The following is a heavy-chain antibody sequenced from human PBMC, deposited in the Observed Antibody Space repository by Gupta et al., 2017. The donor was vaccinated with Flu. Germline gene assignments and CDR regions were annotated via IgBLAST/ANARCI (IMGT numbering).Heavy chain of an antibody. D-gene: IGHD4-17*01. CDR2: IYWDDDK. J-gene: IGHJ4*02. Sequence: QITLKESGPTLVKPTQTLTLTCTFSGFSLSTSGVGVGWIRQPPGKALEWLALIYWDDDKRYSPSLKSRLTITKDTSKNQVVLTMTNMDPVDTATYYCAHHSTVTTRLGLGFDYWGQGTLVTGSS. CDR1: GFSLSTSGVG. V-gene: IGHV2-5*02. CDR3: AHHSTVTTRLGLGFDY.